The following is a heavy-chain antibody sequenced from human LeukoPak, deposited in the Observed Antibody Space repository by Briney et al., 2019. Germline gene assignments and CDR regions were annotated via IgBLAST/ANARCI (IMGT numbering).Heavy chain of an antibody. Sequence: NSGGTNYAQKFQGRGTMTRDKAIRKAYMELSRLRSDDTAVYYCARDPTRVHSGSYYSWFDPWGQGTLVTVSS. CDR2: NSGGT. J-gene: IGHJ5*02. D-gene: IGHD1-26*01. CDR3: ARDPTRVHSGSYYSWFDP. V-gene: IGHV1-2*02.